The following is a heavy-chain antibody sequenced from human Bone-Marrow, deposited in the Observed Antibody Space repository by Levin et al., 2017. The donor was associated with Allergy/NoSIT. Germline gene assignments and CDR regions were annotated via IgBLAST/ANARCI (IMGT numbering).Heavy chain of an antibody. J-gene: IGHJ4*02. CDR3: VKTRYGGYYFDF. D-gene: IGHD5-12*01. CDR1: GFIFKDYP. CDR2: ISSSGNNT. V-gene: IGHV3-23*01. Sequence: PGGSLRLSCAGSGFIFKDYPMGWIRQATGKGLEWVSLISSSGNNTYYSDVVEGRFTISRNNSQNTLFLDMRSLRADDAARYYCVKTRYGGYYFDFWGQGSLLAVSS.